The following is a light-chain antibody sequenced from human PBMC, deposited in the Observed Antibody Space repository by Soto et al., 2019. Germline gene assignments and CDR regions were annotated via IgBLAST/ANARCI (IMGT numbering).Light chain of an antibody. CDR3: QKHSSVPFT. CDR1: QGIRNS. V-gene: IGKV1-27*01. CDR2: AAS. Sequence: DIQMTQSPSFLSASVGDRVTITCRASQGIRNSLAWYQHKPGKVPKLLIYAASTLYSGVSSRFRGSGSGTDFTLTIGSLQPEDVAVYYCQKHSSVPFTFGGGTKVEIK. J-gene: IGKJ4*01.